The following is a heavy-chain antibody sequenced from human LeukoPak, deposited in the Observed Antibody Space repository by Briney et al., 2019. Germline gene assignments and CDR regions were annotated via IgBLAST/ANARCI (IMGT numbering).Heavy chain of an antibody. CDR3: AKDSLMGYSYGHVY. CDR1: GFTFSSYG. V-gene: IGHV3-30*18. CDR2: ISYDGSNK. J-gene: IGHJ4*02. Sequence: GGSLRLSCAASGFTFSSYGMHWVRQAPGKGLEWVAVISYDGSNKYYADSVKGRFTISRDNSKNTLYLQMNSLRAEDTAVYYCAKDSLMGYSYGHVYWGQGTLVTVSS. D-gene: IGHD5-18*01.